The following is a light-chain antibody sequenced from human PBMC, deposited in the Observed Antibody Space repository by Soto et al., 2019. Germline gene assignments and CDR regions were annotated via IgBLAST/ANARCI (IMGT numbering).Light chain of an antibody. Sequence: EMVLTQSPATLSASPGDSATLSCKTSQSVSNSVAWYQQKPGQAPRLVMYGASTRATGIPARFSGSGSGTEFTLTISSLQFEDFAIYYCQQYNRWPPNTFGQGTKLEIK. CDR3: QQYNRWPPNT. CDR1: QSVSNS. CDR2: GAS. J-gene: IGKJ2*01. V-gene: IGKV3-15*01.